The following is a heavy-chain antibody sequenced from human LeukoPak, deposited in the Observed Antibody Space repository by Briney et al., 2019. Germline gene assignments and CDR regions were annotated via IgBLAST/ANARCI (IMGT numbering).Heavy chain of an antibody. CDR2: IIPIFGTA. CDR3: ARVGREGYFDY. CDR1: GGTSSSYV. V-gene: IGHV1-69*05. Sequence: ASVKVSCKASGGTSSSYVISWVRQAPGQGLEWMGRIIPIFGTANYAQKFQGRVTITTDESTSTAYMELSSLRFEDTAVYYCARVGREGYFDYWGQGTLVTVSS. J-gene: IGHJ4*02.